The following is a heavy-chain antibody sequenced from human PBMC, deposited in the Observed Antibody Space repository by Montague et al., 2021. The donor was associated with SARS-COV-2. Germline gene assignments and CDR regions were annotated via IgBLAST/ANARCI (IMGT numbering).Heavy chain of an antibody. CDR1: GGSFSGYY. CDR2: INHSGST. J-gene: IGHJ6*02. Sequence: SETRSLTCAVYGGSFSGYYWSWIRQPPGKGLEWIGEINHSGSTNYNPSLKSRVTISVDTSKNQFSLKLSSVTAADTAVYYCARVRYYGSGTSLGMDVWGQGTTVIVSS. V-gene: IGHV4-34*01. D-gene: IGHD3-10*01. CDR3: ARVRYYGSGTSLGMDV.